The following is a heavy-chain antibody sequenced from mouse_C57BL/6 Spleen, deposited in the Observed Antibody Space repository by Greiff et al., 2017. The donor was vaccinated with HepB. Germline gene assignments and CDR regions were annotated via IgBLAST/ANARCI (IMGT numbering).Heavy chain of an antibody. D-gene: IGHD4-1*02. Sequence: VQLKQSGPELVKPGASVKIPCKASGYTFTDYNMDWVKQSHGKSLEWIGDINPNNGGTIYNQKFKGKATLTVDKSSSTAYMELRSLTSEDTAVYYCARLLQLDYYAMDYWGQGTSVTVSS. CDR3: ARLLQLDYYAMDY. J-gene: IGHJ4*01. V-gene: IGHV1-18*01. CDR1: GYTFTDYN. CDR2: INPNNGGT.